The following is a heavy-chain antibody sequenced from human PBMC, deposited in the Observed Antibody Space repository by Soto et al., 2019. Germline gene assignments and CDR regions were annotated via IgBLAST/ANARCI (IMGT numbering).Heavy chain of an antibody. J-gene: IGHJ6*02. CDR3: ARAAWRPTHYYYYGMDV. CDR1: GYSVSSNSAA. Sequence: SLTLSLTCAISGYSVSSNSAAWNWIRQSPSRGLEWLGRTYYRSKWYNDYAVSVKSRITINPDTSKNQFSLQLNSVTPEDTAVYYCARAAWRPTHYYYYGMDVWGQGTTVTVS. CDR2: TYYRSKWYN. V-gene: IGHV6-1*01.